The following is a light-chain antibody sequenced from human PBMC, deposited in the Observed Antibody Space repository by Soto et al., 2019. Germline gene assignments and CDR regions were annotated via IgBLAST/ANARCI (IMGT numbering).Light chain of an antibody. V-gene: IGKV3-15*01. Sequence: EIVMTQSPATLSVSPGERATLSCRASQSVSSNLAWYQQKPGQAPRLLIYGASTRATGIPARFSGRGSGTEFTLTHSSLQSVDFAVYYCQQYNNWPHTFGQGTKLEIK. J-gene: IGKJ2*01. CDR3: QQYNNWPHT. CDR2: GAS. CDR1: QSVSSN.